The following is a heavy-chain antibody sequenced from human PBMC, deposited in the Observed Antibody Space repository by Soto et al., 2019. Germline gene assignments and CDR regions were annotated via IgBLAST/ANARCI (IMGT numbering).Heavy chain of an antibody. V-gene: IGHV3-33*01. Sequence: PGGSLRLSCAASGFTLSSYGMHWVRQAPGKGLEWVAVIWYDGSNKYYADSVKGRFTVSRDNSKNTLYLQMNSLRAEDTAVYYCARRGMAAAGKRYYYYGMDVWGQGTTVTVSS. J-gene: IGHJ6*02. D-gene: IGHD6-13*01. CDR1: GFTLSSYG. CDR3: ARRGMAAAGKRYYYYGMDV. CDR2: IWYDGSNK.